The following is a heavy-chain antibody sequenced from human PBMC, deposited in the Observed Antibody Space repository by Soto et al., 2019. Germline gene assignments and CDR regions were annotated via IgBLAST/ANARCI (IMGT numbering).Heavy chain of an antibody. J-gene: IGHJ3*02. CDR1: GFTFGDYA. CDR3: TRADSSGYSYHPDAFDI. V-gene: IGHV3-49*04. Sequence: GGSLRLSCTASGFTFGDYAMSWVRQAPGKGLEWVGFIRSKAYGGTTEYAASVKGRFTISRDDSKSIAYLQMNSLKTEDTAVYYCTRADSSGYSYHPDAFDIWGQGTMVTVSS. D-gene: IGHD3-22*01. CDR2: IRSKAYGGTT.